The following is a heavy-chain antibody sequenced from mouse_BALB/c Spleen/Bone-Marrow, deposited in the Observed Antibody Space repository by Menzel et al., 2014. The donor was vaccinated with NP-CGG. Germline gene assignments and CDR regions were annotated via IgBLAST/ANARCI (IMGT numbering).Heavy chain of an antibody. Sequence: EVQLQQSGTVLARPGASVKMSCKASGYTFTSYWMHWVKQRPGRGLEWIGAIYPGNSDTSYNQKFKGKAKLTAVTSTSTAYMELSSLTNEDSAVYYCTRVIYYGYAWFAYWGQGTLVTVSA. J-gene: IGHJ3*01. CDR1: GYTFTSYW. V-gene: IGHV1-5*01. CDR2: IYPGNSDT. CDR3: TRVIYYGYAWFAY. D-gene: IGHD2-2*01.